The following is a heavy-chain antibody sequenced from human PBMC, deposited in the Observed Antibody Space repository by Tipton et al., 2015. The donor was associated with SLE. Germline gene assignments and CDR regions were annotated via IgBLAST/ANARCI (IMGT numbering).Heavy chain of an antibody. V-gene: IGHV4-39*07. Sequence: SLTCTVSGGSISSSSYYWGWIRQPPGKGLEWIGSIYYSGSTYYNPSLKSRVTISVDTSKNQFSLKLSSVTAADTAVYYCARDGTGVRDFDYWGQGTLVTVSS. CDR3: ARDGTGVRDFDY. CDR1: GGSISSSSYY. CDR2: IYYSGST. J-gene: IGHJ4*02. D-gene: IGHD2-8*02.